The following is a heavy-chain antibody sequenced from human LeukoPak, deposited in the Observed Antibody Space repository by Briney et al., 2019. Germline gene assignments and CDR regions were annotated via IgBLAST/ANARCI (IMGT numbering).Heavy chain of an antibody. V-gene: IGHV3-21*01. CDR2: ISSSSSYI. D-gene: IGHD3-22*01. CDR1: GFTFSSYS. CDR3: ARVQRSGIVVNWFDP. J-gene: IGHJ5*02. Sequence: KPGGSLRLSCAASGFTFSSYSMNWVRQAPGKGLEWVSSISSSSSYIYYADSVKGRFTISRDNAKNSLYLQMNSLRAEDTAVYYCARVQRSGIVVNWFDPWGQGTLVIVSS.